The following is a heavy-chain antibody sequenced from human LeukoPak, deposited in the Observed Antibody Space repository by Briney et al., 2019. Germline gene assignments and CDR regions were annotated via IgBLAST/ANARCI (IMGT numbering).Heavy chain of an antibody. CDR1: GLTVNSNY. CDR3: ARALLVRNGYNYSPNYFDY. J-gene: IGHJ4*02. V-gene: IGHV3-53*01. Sequence: PGGSLRLSCAASGLTVNSNYMNWVRQAPGKGLQWVSVIYSGGTTYYADSMKGRFTISRDNSKNTLYLQMNSLRAEDTAVYYCARALLVRNGYNYSPNYFDYWGQGTLVTVSS. CDR2: IYSGGTT. D-gene: IGHD5-24*01.